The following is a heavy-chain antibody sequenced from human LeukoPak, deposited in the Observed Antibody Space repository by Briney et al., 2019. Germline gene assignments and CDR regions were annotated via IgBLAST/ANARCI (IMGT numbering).Heavy chain of an antibody. V-gene: IGHV4-34*01. CDR2: VNESGGT. CDR3: ARDRSGHIYGRFDS. CDR1: VGSFSGYH. D-gene: IGHD5-18*01. J-gene: IGHJ4*02. Sequence: SETLSLTCAVYVGSFSGYHWNWIRQPPGKGPEWIGEVNESGGTNINPSLRSRVILSVDTSKNQFSLRVNSVTAADTALYYCARDRSGHIYGRFDSWGQGALVTVSS.